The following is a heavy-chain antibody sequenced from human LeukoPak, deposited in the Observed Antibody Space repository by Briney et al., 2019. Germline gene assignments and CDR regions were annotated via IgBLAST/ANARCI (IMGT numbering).Heavy chain of an antibody. V-gene: IGHV1-18*01. CDR1: GYTFASYSYG. CDR3: AREDYTWDY. CDR2: ISPNNGNT. Sequence: ASVKVSCKASGYTFASYSYGISWVRQAPGQRPDWMEWISPNNGNTNYAQKFQGRVTMTTDTSTSTAYMELRSLRSDDTAVYYCAREDYTWDYWGQGTQVTVSS. J-gene: IGHJ4*02. D-gene: IGHD2-2*02.